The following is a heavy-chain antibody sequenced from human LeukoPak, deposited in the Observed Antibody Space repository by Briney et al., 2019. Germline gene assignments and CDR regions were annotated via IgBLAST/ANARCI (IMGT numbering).Heavy chain of an antibody. J-gene: IGHJ6*04. CDR3: ARDYVGDV. CDR1: GFTVSSNY. D-gene: IGHD3-16*01. V-gene: IGHV3-66*02. CDR2: IYRGGAI. Sequence: PGGSLRLSCAASGFTVSSNYMSWVRQAPGKGLEWVAVIYRGGAIFYADSVKGRFTISRDGSKNTLDLQMNSLRAEDTAVYYCARDYVGDVWGKGTTVTVSS.